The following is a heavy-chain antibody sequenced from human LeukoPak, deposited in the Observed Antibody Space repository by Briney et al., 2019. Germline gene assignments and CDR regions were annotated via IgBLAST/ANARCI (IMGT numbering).Heavy chain of an antibody. D-gene: IGHD6-19*01. Sequence: SETLSLTCAVYGGSFSGYYWSWIRQPPGKGLEWIGEINHSGSTDYNPSLKSRVTISVDTSKNQFSLKLSSVTAADTAVYYCARDSQWLDAFDIWGQGTMVTVSS. CDR2: INHSGST. J-gene: IGHJ3*02. V-gene: IGHV4-34*01. CDR1: GGSFSGYY. CDR3: ARDSQWLDAFDI.